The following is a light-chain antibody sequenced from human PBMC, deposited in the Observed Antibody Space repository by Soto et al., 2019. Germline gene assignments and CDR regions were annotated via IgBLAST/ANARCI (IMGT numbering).Light chain of an antibody. V-gene: IGKV1-5*03. CDR3: QQYNSYSPT. J-gene: IGKJ1*01. CDR2: KAS. Sequence: DIQMTQSPSTPSASVGDRVTITCRASQSISTWLAWYQQEPGKAPKLLIHKASSLQSGVPSRFSGSGSGTDFTLTISSLHPDDFVTYYCQQYNSYSPTFGQGTRVEIK. CDR1: QSISTW.